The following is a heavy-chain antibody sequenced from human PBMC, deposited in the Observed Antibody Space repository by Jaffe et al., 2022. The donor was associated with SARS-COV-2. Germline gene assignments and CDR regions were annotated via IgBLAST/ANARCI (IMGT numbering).Heavy chain of an antibody. D-gene: IGHD6-13*01. V-gene: IGHV4-61*02. Sequence: QVQLQESGPGLVKPSQTLSLTCTVSGGSISSGSYYWSWIRQPAGKGLEWIGRIYTSGSTNYNPSLKSRVTISVDTSKNQFSLKLSSVTAADTAVYYCARTYSSSWLYYFDYWGQGTLVTVSS. CDR2: IYTSGST. J-gene: IGHJ4*02. CDR1: GGSISSGSYY. CDR3: ARTYSSSWLYYFDY.